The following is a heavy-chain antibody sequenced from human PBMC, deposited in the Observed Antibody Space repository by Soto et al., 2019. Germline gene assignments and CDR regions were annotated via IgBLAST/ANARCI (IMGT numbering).Heavy chain of an antibody. V-gene: IGHV4-59*01. D-gene: IGHD4-17*01. CDR2: IYYSGST. Sequence: QVQLQESGPGLVKPSETLSLTCTVYGGSISSYYWSWIRQPPGKGLEWIGYIYYSGSTNYNPSLKSRVTISVDTSKNQFSLKLSSVTAADTAVYYCARYTVTTRYFDYWGQGTLVTVSS. CDR3: ARYTVTTRYFDY. CDR1: GGSISSYY. J-gene: IGHJ4*02.